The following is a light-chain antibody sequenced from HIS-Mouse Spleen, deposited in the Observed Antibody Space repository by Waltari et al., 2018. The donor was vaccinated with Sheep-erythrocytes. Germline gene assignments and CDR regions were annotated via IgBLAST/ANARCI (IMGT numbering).Light chain of an antibody. CDR2: DVS. Sequence: QSALTQPRSVSGSPGQSVTISCPGTSSDVGGYNYVSWYQQHPGQAPKLMIYDVSKRPSGVPDRFSGSKSGNTASLTISGLQAEDEADYYCCSYAGSYNHVFATGTKVTVL. J-gene: IGLJ1*01. CDR3: CSYAGSYNHV. CDR1: SSDVGGYNY. V-gene: IGLV2-11*01.